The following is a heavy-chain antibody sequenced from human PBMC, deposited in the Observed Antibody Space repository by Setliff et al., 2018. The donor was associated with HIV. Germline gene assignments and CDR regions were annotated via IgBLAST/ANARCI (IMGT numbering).Heavy chain of an antibody. CDR2: ISAYNVNT. D-gene: IGHD2-2*01. CDR1: GYSFTSYG. CDR3: ARGTTPLGWFDP. Sequence: GASVKVSCKASGYSFTSYGVSWVRQAPVQGLEWMGWISAYNVNTNYAQKLQGRVTMTTDTSTSTAYMELRSPRSDDTAVYYCARGTTPLGWFDPWGQGTLVTVSS. J-gene: IGHJ5*02. V-gene: IGHV1-18*01.